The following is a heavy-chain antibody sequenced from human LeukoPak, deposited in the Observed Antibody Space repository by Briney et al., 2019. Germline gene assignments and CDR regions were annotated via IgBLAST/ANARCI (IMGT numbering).Heavy chain of an antibody. Sequence: GGSLRLSCAASGFTFSNYAMSWARQAPGKGLEWVSGISGDGDITYYADSVKGRFTISRDNFKNTLSLQMNSLRAEDTAVYYCAKGGRGFRFDYWAQGTLVTVSS. V-gene: IGHV3-23*01. D-gene: IGHD3-10*01. CDR3: AKGGRGFRFDY. CDR2: ISGDGDIT. CDR1: GFTFSNYA. J-gene: IGHJ4*02.